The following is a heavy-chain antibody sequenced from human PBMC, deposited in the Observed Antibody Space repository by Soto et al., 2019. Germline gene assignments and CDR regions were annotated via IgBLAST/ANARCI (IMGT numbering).Heavy chain of an antibody. V-gene: IGHV3-74*01. Sequence: EAQLVESGGGLVQPGGSLRLSCTGSGIDLSIYWMHWVRQAPGKGLVWVSRINPESTTISYADSVKGRFTISRDNAENTLFLHMNSLIAEDTGVYYCTKDTFGGSDSWGQGTLVTDSS. J-gene: IGHJ4*02. CDR1: GIDLSIYW. CDR3: TKDTFGGSDS. D-gene: IGHD2-15*01. CDR2: INPESTTI.